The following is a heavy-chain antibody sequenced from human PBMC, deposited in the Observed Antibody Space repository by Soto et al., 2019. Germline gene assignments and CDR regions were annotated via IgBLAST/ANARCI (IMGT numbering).Heavy chain of an antibody. CDR2: IYYSGST. Sequence: QVQLQESGPGLVKPSQTLSLTCPVSGGSISSGGYYWSWIRQHPGKGLEWIGYIYYSGSTYYNPSLKRRVTISVDTSKNQFSLKLSSVTAADTAVYYCAIGWFGELLGGDYWGQGTLVTVSS. D-gene: IGHD3-10*01. CDR1: GGSISSGGYY. J-gene: IGHJ4*02. V-gene: IGHV4-31*03. CDR3: AIGWFGELLGGDY.